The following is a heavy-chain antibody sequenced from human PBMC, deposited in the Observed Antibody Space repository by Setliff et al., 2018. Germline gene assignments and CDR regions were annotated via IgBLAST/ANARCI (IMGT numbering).Heavy chain of an antibody. CDR3: ARVAGRGRYWYFDL. CDR1: GFTFSSYS. CDR2: ISSSSSTI. V-gene: IGHV3-48*04. J-gene: IGHJ2*01. Sequence: GESLKISCAASGFTFSSYSINWVRQAPGKGLEWVSYISSSSSTIYYAYSVKGRFTISRDNAKNSLYLRMNSLRAEDTAVYYCARVAGRGRYWYFDLWGRGTLVTVSS.